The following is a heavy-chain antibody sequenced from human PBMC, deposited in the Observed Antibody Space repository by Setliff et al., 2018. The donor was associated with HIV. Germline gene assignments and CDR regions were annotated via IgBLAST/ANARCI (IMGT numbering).Heavy chain of an antibody. CDR1: SFTFSSSA. CDR2: IVVGSSKT. D-gene: IGHD2-15*01. CDR3: AASPTSCSGGSCYDH. V-gene: IGHV1-58*01. Sequence: ASVKVSCKSSSFTFSSSALQWVRQARGQRLEWIGWIVVGSSKTKYAERFQERVTLTLDMSTTTTYMELRGLRSEDTAIYYCAASPTSCSGGSCYDHWGQGTLVT. J-gene: IGHJ5*02.